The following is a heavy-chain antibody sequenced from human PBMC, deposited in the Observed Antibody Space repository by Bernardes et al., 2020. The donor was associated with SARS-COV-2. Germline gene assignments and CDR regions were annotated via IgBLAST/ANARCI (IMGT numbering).Heavy chain of an antibody. CDR3: AKDYPEKAGGSGEDSFFDY. CDR2: IIGNGGCT. D-gene: IGHD3-10*01. V-gene: IGHV3-23*01. Sequence: VPGKGLEWVSGIIGNGGCTYSADSVKGRFTISRDISKNTLYLQMHSLRAEDTAVYFCAKDYPEKAGGSGEDSFFDYWGQGNLVNVSS. J-gene: IGHJ4*02.